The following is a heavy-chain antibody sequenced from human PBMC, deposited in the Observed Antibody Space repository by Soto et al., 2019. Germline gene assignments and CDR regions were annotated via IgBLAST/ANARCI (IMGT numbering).Heavy chain of an antibody. CDR3: AHYASASPAGWFDS. CDR2: IYWDDDN. Sequence: QITLKESGPALVKPTQTLTLTCTFSGFSLSTSGEAVGWIRQPPGEALEWLALIYWDDDNRYNPTLKTRLTITKDTSKNQVVLTLTNMDPVDTATYYCAHYASASPAGWFDSWGQGILVTVSS. CDR1: GFSLSTSGEA. J-gene: IGHJ5*01. V-gene: IGHV2-5*02. D-gene: IGHD3-10*01.